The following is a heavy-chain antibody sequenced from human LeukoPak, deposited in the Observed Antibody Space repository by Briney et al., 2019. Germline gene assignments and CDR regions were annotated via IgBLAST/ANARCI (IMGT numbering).Heavy chain of an antibody. D-gene: IGHD2-15*01. V-gene: IGHV4-31*03. CDR3: TREVVAATGANWFDP. CDR2: IYYSGST. J-gene: IGHJ5*02. Sequence: SETLSLTCTVSGGSISSGGYYWSWLRQHPGMGLEWIGYIYYSGSTYYNPSLKSRVTISVDTSKNQFSLKLSSVTAADTAVYYCTREVVAATGANWFDPWGQGTLVTVSS. CDR1: GGSISSGGYY.